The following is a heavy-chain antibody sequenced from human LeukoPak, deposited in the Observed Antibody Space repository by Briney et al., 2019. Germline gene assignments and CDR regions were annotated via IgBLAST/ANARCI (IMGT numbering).Heavy chain of an antibody. J-gene: IGHJ3*02. Sequence: GGSLRLSCAASGFTFSSYSMNWVRQAPGKGLEWVSFISTSSSYIYYADSLKGRFTISRDNAKKSLYLQMNSLRAEDTAVYYCARETTTVTTRWAFDIWGQGTMVTVSS. CDR3: ARETTTVTTRWAFDI. V-gene: IGHV3-21*01. CDR2: ISTSSSYI. D-gene: IGHD4-17*01. CDR1: GFTFSSYS.